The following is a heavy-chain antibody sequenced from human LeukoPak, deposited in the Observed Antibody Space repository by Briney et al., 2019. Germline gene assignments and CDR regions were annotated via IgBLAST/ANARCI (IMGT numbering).Heavy chain of an antibody. CDR2: INPKSGGT. J-gene: IGHJ4*02. D-gene: IGHD5-18*01. V-gene: IGHV1-2*02. CDR3: ARVQLWPVVC. CDR1: GDTFTGYF. Sequence: ASVKVSCNASGDTFTGYFIHSVRQAPGQGLEWMGWINPKSGGTNYAQKFQGRVTMTRDTSINTAYMEVSSLTSDDTAVSSCARVQLWPVVCWDQGTLVTVSP.